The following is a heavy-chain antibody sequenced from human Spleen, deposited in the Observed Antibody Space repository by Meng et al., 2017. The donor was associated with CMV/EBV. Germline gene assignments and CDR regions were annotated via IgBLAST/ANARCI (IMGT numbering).Heavy chain of an antibody. V-gene: IGHV3-48*04. CDR3: ASRCSSTSCNIFDY. Sequence: GESLKISCTASGFALSSYSMNWVRQAPGKGLEWVSYISSSGSTIYYADSVKGRFTISRDNAKNSLYLQMNSLRAEDTAVYYCASRCSSTSCNIFDYWGQGTLVTVSS. J-gene: IGHJ4*02. CDR1: GFALSSYS. CDR2: ISSSGSTI. D-gene: IGHD2-2*02.